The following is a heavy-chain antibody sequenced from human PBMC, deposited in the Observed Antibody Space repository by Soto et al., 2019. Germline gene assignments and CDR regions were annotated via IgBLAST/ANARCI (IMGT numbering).Heavy chain of an antibody. CDR3: ATQRLGEFGSHFDH. Sequence: QLQVSGPEVVKPSETLSLTCTVSGGSMSSHYWAWMRQSPGQGLEWIGYIYYSGSTKSNPSLTGRLTMSVDTSKNQFSLNLRSVTVADTAVYYCATQRLGEFGSHFDHWGQGTLVSVSS. J-gene: IGHJ4*02. D-gene: IGHD3-10*01. CDR2: IYYSGST. CDR1: GGSMSSHY. V-gene: IGHV4-59*11.